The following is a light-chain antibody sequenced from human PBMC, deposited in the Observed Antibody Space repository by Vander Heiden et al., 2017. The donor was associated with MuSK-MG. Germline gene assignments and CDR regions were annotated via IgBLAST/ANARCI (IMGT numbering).Light chain of an antibody. V-gene: IGLV2-14*01. J-gene: IGLJ1*01. CDR1: SSDVGRYNY. CDR2: DVS. Sequence: QSALTQPASVSGSPGQSITISCTGTSSDVGRYNYVSWYQQHPGKVPKLMIYDVSNRPSGVSNRFSGSKSGNTASLTISGLQAEDEADYYCSSYTGSTALYVFGTGTKVTVL. CDR3: SSYTGSTALYV.